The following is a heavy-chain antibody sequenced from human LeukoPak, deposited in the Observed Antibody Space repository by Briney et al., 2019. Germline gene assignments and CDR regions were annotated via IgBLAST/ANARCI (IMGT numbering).Heavy chain of an antibody. Sequence: KPSETLSLTCTVSGGSISSSSYYWGWIRQPPGKGLEWIGSIYYSGSTYYNPSLKSRITISVDTSKNQFSLKLSSVTAADTAVYYCARDPESYYYATRLTDPRFDYWGQGTLVTVSS. CDR2: IYYSGST. CDR3: ARDPESYYYATRLTDPRFDY. V-gene: IGHV4-39*07. D-gene: IGHD3-10*01. J-gene: IGHJ4*02. CDR1: GGSISSSSYY.